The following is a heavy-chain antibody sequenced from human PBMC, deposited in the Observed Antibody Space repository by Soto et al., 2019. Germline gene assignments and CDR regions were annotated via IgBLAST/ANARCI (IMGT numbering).Heavy chain of an antibody. CDR2: FNPISETA. Sequence: QVQLVQSGAEVKKPGSSVKVSCKASGGTFSSYAISWVRQAPGQGLECMGGFNPISETANYAQKFQGRVTITADESTNTAYMELSSLRSEDTAVYYCTRGITLIRGVIPPGYYYGMDVWGQGTTVAVSS. CDR3: TRGITLIRGVIPPGYYYGMDV. J-gene: IGHJ6*02. D-gene: IGHD3-10*01. CDR1: GGTFSSYA. V-gene: IGHV1-69*01.